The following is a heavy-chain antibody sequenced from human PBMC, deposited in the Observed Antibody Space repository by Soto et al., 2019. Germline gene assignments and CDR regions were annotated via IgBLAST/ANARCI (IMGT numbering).Heavy chain of an antibody. CDR1: GGSLSSYA. Sequence: SLKVSCKASGGSLSSYAISWVRQAPGQGLEWMGGIIPIFGTTNYAQKFQGRVTITADKSTSTAYMELSSLRSEDTAVYYCARGQSDGGRYCSGPSCYSLYYYYGMAVWGQGTTVTGSS. J-gene: IGHJ6*02. CDR3: ARGQSDGGRYCSGPSCYSLYYYYGMAV. D-gene: IGHD2-2*02. V-gene: IGHV1-69*06. CDR2: IIPIFGTT.